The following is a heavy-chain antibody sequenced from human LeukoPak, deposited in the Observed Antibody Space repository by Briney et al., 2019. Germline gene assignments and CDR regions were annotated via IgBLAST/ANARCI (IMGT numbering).Heavy chain of an antibody. V-gene: IGHV3-23*01. CDR1: GFTFTSYA. J-gene: IGHJ4*02. D-gene: IGHD6-19*01. CDR3: ARDKEWLVQDY. CDR2: VTGSGLTT. Sequence: GGSLRLSCATSGFTFTSYAMSWVRQAPGKGLEWLSGVTGSGLTTYYAESVKGRFTISRDNSKTTLFLQMNSLRAEDTAVYYCARDKEWLVQDYWGQGTLVTVSS.